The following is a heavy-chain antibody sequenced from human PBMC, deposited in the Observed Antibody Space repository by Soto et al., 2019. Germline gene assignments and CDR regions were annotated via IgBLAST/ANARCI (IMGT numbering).Heavy chain of an antibody. Sequence: ASVKVSCKASGYNFINYAIHWVRQAPGQSLEWMGWINADNRNTRSSQKFQGRVTITRDTSASIVYMELSSLTAEDTAVYYCARGYSYGWYDAADAFDIWGQGTMVTVSS. D-gene: IGHD6-19*01. J-gene: IGHJ3*02. CDR1: GYNFINYA. CDR2: INADNRNT. V-gene: IGHV1-3*01. CDR3: ARGYSYGWYDAADAFDI.